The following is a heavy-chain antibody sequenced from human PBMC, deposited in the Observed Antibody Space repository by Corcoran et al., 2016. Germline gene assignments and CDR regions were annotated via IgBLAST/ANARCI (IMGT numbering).Heavy chain of an antibody. D-gene: IGHD1-20*01. CDR1: GGSISSGGYY. CDR3: ARGAPYITGGFDP. Sequence: QVQLQESGPGLVKPSQTLSLTCTFSGGSISSGGYYWSWIRQHPGKGLEWIGSIYYSGSTYYTPSLKSRVTISVDTSKNQFSLKLSSVTAADTAVYYCARGAPYITGGFDPWGQGTLVTVSS. J-gene: IGHJ5*02. V-gene: IGHV4-31*03. CDR2: IYYSGST.